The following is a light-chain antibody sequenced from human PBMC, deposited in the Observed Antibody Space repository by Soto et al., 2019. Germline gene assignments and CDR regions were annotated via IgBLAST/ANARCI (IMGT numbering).Light chain of an antibody. CDR2: GNS. V-gene: IGLV1-40*01. CDR3: QSYDNSLSGYV. CDR1: SSNIGAGYD. J-gene: IGLJ1*01. Sequence: QAVVTQPPSVSGAPGQRVTISCTGSSSNIGAGYDVHWYQQLPGTAPKVLIYGNSNRPSGVPDRFSGSKSGTSASLAITGLQAEDEADYYCQSYDNSLSGYVFGTGTKLTV.